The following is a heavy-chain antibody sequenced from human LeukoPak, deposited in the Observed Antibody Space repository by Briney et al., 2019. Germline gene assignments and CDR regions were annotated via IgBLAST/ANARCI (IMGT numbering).Heavy chain of an antibody. J-gene: IGHJ4*02. CDR2: IFYSGST. CDR3: ARHGCSSTSCLDY. CDR1: GGSITSSAYY. D-gene: IGHD2-2*01. V-gene: IGHV4-39*01. Sequence: PSETLSLTCTVSGGSITSSAYYWGWVRQHPGTGLEWVGNIFYSGSTYYSPSLKGRVTLSVDASKNQFSLNLRSVTAADTAVYYCARHGCSSTSCLDYWGKGTLVTVSS.